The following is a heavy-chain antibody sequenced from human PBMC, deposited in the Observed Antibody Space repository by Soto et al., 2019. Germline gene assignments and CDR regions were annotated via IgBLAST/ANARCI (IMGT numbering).Heavy chain of an antibody. CDR1: GGTFSSYA. CDR2: IIPIFGTA. J-gene: IGHJ6*02. V-gene: IGHV1-69*13. CDR3: ARVTIDYDILTGSAFPYYYYGMDV. Sequence: ASVKVSCKASGGTFSSYAISWVRQAPGQGLEWMGGIIPIFGTANYAQKFQGRVTITADESTSTAYMELSSLRSEDTAVYYCARVTIDYDILTGSAFPYYYYGMDVWGQGTTVTVSS. D-gene: IGHD3-9*01.